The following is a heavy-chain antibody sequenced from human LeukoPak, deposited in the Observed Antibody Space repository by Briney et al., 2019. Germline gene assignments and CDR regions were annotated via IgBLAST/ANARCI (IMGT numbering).Heavy chain of an antibody. CDR1: GGSISSGGYY. Sequence: SETLSLTCTVSGGSISSGGYYWSWIRQHPGKGLEWIGYIYYSGSTYYNPSLKSRVTISVDTSKNQFSLKLSSVTAADTAVYYCARSSHYGYYDYGMDVWGQGTTVTVSS. CDR2: IYYSGST. CDR3: ARSSHYGYYDYGMDV. J-gene: IGHJ6*02. D-gene: IGHD4-17*01. V-gene: IGHV4-31*03.